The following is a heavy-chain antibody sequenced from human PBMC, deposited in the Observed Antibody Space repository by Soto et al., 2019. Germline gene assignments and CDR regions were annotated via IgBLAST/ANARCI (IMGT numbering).Heavy chain of an antibody. CDR3: XKAPSYYYDSSGYPFDY. J-gene: IGHJ4*02. Sequence: GGSLRLSCAASGFTFSSYAMSWVRQAPGKGLEWVSAISGSGGSTYYADSVKGRFTISRDNSKDTLYLQMNSLRAEDTAVYYCXKAPSYYYDSSGYPFDYWGQGTLVTVSS. D-gene: IGHD3-22*01. V-gene: IGHV3-23*01. CDR2: ISGSGGST. CDR1: GFTFSSYA.